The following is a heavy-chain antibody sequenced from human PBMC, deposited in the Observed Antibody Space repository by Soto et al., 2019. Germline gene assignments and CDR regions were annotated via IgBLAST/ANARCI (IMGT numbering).Heavy chain of an antibody. D-gene: IGHD3-10*01. CDR3: ARDRVPIGYYGSGSYYNVPTRTPYYFDY. Sequence: GGSLRLSCAASGFTFSSYSMNWVRQAPGKGLEWVSSISSSSSYIYYADSVKGRFTISRDNAKNSLYLQMSSLRSEDTAVYYCARDRVPIGYYGSGSYYNVPTRTPYYFDYWGQGTLVTVSS. V-gene: IGHV3-21*04. CDR1: GFTFSSYS. J-gene: IGHJ4*02. CDR2: ISSSSSYI.